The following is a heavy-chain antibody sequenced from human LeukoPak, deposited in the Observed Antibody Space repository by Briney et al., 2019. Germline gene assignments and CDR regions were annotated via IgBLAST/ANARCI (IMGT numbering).Heavy chain of an antibody. Sequence: PGGSLRLSCAASGFTFSRYSMNWVRQAPGKGLEWVSYISSSSSTIHYADSVKGRFTISRDNAKNSLYLQMNSLRAEDTAVYYCARDRKLLDAFDIWGQGRMVTVSS. CDR2: ISSSSSTI. CDR1: GFTFSRYS. CDR3: ARDRKLLDAFDI. D-gene: IGHD2-15*01. J-gene: IGHJ3*02. V-gene: IGHV3-48*01.